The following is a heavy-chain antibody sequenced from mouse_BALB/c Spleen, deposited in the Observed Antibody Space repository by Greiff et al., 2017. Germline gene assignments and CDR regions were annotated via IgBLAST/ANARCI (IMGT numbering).Heavy chain of an antibody. CDR1: GFTFSSYA. J-gene: IGHJ4*01. CDR2: ISSGGSYT. CDR3: ARHDYYGSSRDYAMDY. D-gene: IGHD1-1*01. Sequence: EVQGVESGGGLVKPGGSLKLSCAASGFTFSSYAMSWVRQSPEKRLEWVAEISSGGSYTYYPDSVKGRFTISRDNAKNTLYLQMSSLKSEDTAMYYCARHDYYGSSRDYAMDYWGQGTSVTVSS. V-gene: IGHV5-6*01.